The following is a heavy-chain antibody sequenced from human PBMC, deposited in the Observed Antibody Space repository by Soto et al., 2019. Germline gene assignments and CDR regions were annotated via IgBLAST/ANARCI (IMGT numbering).Heavy chain of an antibody. CDR2: ISAYNGNT. Sequence: ASVKVSCKASGYTFTSYGISWVRQAPGQGLERMGWISAYNGNTNYAQKLQGRVTMTTDTSTSTAYMELRSLRSDDTAVYYCGREAYSSSPYSYYGMDVWGQGTTVTVSS. V-gene: IGHV1-18*01. CDR1: GYTFTSYG. D-gene: IGHD6-13*01. J-gene: IGHJ6*02. CDR3: GREAYSSSPYSYYGMDV.